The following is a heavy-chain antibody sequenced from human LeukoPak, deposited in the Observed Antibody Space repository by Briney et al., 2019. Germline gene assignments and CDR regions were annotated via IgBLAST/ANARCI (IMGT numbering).Heavy chain of an antibody. D-gene: IGHD2-21*02. CDR2: INPNXGGT. CDR3: ARDSGAYCGGDCYGLTNFDY. Sequence: ASVKVSCKASGYTFTGYYMHWVRQAPGXXXXWMGWINPNXGGTNYAQKFQGRVTMTRDTSISTAYMELSRLRSDDTAVYYCARDSGAYCGGDCYGLTNFDYWGQGTLVTVSS. CDR1: GYTFTGYY. V-gene: IGHV1-2*02. J-gene: IGHJ4*02.